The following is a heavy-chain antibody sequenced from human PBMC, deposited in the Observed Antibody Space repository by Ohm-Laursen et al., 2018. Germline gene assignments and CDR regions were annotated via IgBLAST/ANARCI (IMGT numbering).Heavy chain of an antibody. V-gene: IGHV3-30*18. CDR2: ISYDGSNK. D-gene: IGHD2-8*02. Sequence: SLRLSCAASGFTFSSYGMHWVRQAPGKGLEWVAVISYDGSNKYYADSVKGRFTISRDNSKNTLYLQMNSLRAEDTAVYYCAKDRVNTWYAFDIWGQGTMVTVSS. J-gene: IGHJ3*02. CDR3: AKDRVNTWYAFDI. CDR1: GFTFSSYG.